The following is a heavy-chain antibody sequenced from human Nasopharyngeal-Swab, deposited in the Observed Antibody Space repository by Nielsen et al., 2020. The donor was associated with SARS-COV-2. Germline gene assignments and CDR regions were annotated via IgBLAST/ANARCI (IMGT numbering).Heavy chain of an antibody. Sequence: GESLKISCAASGFTFSSYSMNWVRQAPGKGLEWVSSISSSGSTIYYADSVKGRFTISRDNAKNSLYLQMNSLRAEDTAVYYCAREARGVVAYYYYYGMDVWGQGTTVTVSS. J-gene: IGHJ6*02. CDR2: ISSSGSTI. CDR1: GFTFSSYS. V-gene: IGHV3-48*04. CDR3: AREARGVVAYYYYYGMDV. D-gene: IGHD2-15*01.